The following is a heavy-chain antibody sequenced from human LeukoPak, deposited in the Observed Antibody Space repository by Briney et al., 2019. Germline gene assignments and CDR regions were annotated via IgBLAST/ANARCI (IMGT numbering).Heavy chain of an antibody. CDR3: ARELVVTATHDY. Sequence: PSETLSLTCIVSGGSISSSSNYWGWIRQPPGKGLEWIGSIYYSGSTYYNPSLKSRVNISVDTSKNQFSLKLSSVTAADTAVYYCARELVVTATHDYWGQGTLVTVSS. D-gene: IGHD2-21*02. CDR1: GGSISSSSNY. J-gene: IGHJ4*02. V-gene: IGHV4-39*07. CDR2: IYYSGST.